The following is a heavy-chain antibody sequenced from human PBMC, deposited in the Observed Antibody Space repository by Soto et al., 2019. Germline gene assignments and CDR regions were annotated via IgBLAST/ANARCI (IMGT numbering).Heavy chain of an antibody. Sequence: SETLSLTCSVSGDSISNLDYFWAWIRQPPGQALEYIGYIYKSSTTYYNPSFESRVAISVDTSKSQFSLNVTSVTAADTAVYFCARGRYCLTGRCFPNWFDSWGQGALVTVS. CDR2: IYKSSTT. CDR1: GDSISNLDYF. V-gene: IGHV4-30-4*01. D-gene: IGHD7-27*01. CDR3: ARGRYCLTGRCFPNWFDS. J-gene: IGHJ5*01.